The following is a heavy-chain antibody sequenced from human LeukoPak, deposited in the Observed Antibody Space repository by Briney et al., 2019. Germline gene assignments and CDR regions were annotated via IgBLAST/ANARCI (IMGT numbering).Heavy chain of an antibody. D-gene: IGHD3-22*01. V-gene: IGHV1-69*05. CDR3: ARCHYYYDSSGYYDPTDAFDI. Sequence: SVRVTCKASGCTFSSYAISWVRQAPGQGLEWMGRIIPIFGTANYAQKFQGRVTITTDESTSTAYMELSSLRSEDTAVYYCARCHYYYDSSGYYDPTDAFDIWGQGTMVTVSS. CDR2: IIPIFGTA. J-gene: IGHJ3*02. CDR1: GCTFSSYA.